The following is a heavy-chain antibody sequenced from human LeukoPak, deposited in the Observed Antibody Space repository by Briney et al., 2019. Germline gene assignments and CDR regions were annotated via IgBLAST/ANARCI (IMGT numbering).Heavy chain of an antibody. D-gene: IGHD3-3*01. J-gene: IGHJ4*02. CDR1: GFTVSNNY. CDR2: IKSKTDGGTT. CDR3: TTEEWLLPDY. V-gene: IGHV3-15*01. Sequence: GGSLRLSCAASGFTVSNNYMSWVRQAPGKGLGWVGRIKSKTDGGTTDYAAPVKGRFTISRDDSKNTLYLQMNSLKTEDTAVYYCTTEEWLLPDYWGQGTLVTVSS.